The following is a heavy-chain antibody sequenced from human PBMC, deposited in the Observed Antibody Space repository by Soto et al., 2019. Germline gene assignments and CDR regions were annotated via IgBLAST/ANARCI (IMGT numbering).Heavy chain of an antibody. CDR3: ARGLVNDY. CDR1: GFTFDDNA. CDR2: ISWNSGSI. V-gene: IGHV3-9*01. J-gene: IGHJ4*02. D-gene: IGHD6-19*01. Sequence: EVQLVESGGGLVQPGRSLRLSCAASGFTFDDNAMHWVRQAPGKGLEWVSGISWNSGSIGYADSVKGRFTISRDNAKNSLYLQMNSLRAEDTALYYCARGLVNDYWGQGTLVTVSS.